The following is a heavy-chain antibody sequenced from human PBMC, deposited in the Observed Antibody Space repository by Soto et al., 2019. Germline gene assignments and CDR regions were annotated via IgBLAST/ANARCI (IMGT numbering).Heavy chain of an antibody. CDR2: INAANGDT. D-gene: IGHD6-13*01. Sequence: ASLKVSCQASRYPFPRYGIHFVRQAPGQRLEWMGWINAANGDTKYSPKFQGRVTITRDTSASTAYMELSSLRSEDTAVYYCVRRHVSATGIDWFDPWGQGTLVTVSS. CDR3: VRRHVSATGIDWFDP. CDR1: RYPFPRYG. J-gene: IGHJ5*02. V-gene: IGHV1-3*01.